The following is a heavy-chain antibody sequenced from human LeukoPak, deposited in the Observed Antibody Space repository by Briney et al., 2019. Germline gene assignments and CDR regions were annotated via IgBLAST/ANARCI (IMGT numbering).Heavy chain of an antibody. Sequence: SETLSLTCTVSGGSISSTSYYWGWIRQPPGKGLEWIASIYYSGSTYYNPSLKSRVTISVDTSKNQFSLKLGSVTAADTAVYYCARDFPGSVTVAGTFDPWGQGTLVTVSS. CDR3: ARDFPGSVTVAGTFDP. V-gene: IGHV4-39*07. D-gene: IGHD6-19*01. J-gene: IGHJ5*02. CDR1: GGSISSTSYY. CDR2: IYYSGST.